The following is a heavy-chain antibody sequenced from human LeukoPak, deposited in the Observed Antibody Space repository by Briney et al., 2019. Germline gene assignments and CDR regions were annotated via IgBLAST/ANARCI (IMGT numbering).Heavy chain of an antibody. J-gene: IGHJ4*02. CDR1: GGSISSGDYY. Sequence: SETLSLTCTVSGGSISSGDYYWSWIRQSPGKGLEWIGHIYYSGSIKYNPSLKSRVTISLDTSKNQFSLKLTSVIAADTAVYYCATTGLAVTNPFDYWGQGTLVTVSS. D-gene: IGHD4-11*01. CDR3: ATTGLAVTNPFDY. CDR2: IYYSGSI. V-gene: IGHV4-61*08.